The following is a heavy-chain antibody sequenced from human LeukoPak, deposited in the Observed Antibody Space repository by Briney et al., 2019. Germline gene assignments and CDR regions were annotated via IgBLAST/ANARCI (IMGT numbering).Heavy chain of an antibody. D-gene: IGHD6-13*01. Sequence: GRSLRLSCAASGFTFSSYGMHWVRQAPGKGLEWVAVIWYDGSNKYYADSVKGRFTISRDNSKNTLYLQMNSLRAEDTAVYYCARGSKSSSSWYGRAFDIWGQGTMVTVSS. CDR3: ARGSKSSSSWYGRAFDI. CDR1: GFTFSSYG. CDR2: IWYDGSNK. V-gene: IGHV3-33*01. J-gene: IGHJ3*02.